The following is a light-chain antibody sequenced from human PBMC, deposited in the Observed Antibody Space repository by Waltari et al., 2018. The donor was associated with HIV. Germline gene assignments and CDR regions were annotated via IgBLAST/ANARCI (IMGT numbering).Light chain of an antibody. Sequence: EIVLTQSPATLAVSPGEGATLSCRASQIITTRYLAWYQQKPGQAPRVLIYGASSRATGIPDRFSGSGSGTDFTLTISRLEPEDFAVYHCQQYDSSPWTFGQGTKVEIK. J-gene: IGKJ1*01. CDR1: QIITTRY. V-gene: IGKV3-20*01. CDR3: QQYDSSPWT. CDR2: GAS.